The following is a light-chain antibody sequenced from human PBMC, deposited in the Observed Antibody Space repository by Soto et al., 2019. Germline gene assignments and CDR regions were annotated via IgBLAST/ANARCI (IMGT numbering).Light chain of an antibody. V-gene: IGKV1-39*01. CDR2: AAS. CDR1: QTISSW. Sequence: DIQMTQSPSTLSGSVGDRVTITCRASQTISSWLAWYQQKPGKAPELLIYAASTLQSGVPSRFSGSGSGTDFTLTISSLQPEDSASYYCQQSYSGLVAFGQGTKVDIK. J-gene: IGKJ1*01. CDR3: QQSYSGLVA.